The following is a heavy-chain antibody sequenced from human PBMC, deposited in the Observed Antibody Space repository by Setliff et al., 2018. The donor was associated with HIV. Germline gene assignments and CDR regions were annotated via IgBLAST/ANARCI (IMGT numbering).Heavy chain of an antibody. D-gene: IGHD6-25*01. CDR1: GYTFTTYS. CDR3: ARSPLMNSGGLDP. V-gene: IGHV1-3*04. J-gene: IGHJ5*02. Sequence: GASVKVSCKVSGYTFTTYSMHWVRQAPGQRLEWMGWLHTGDGRTSYSVKLQGRVTFTRDTSTNTVYMELTGLTSDDTAVYYCARSPLMNSGGLDPWGQGTLVTVSS. CDR2: LHTGDGRT.